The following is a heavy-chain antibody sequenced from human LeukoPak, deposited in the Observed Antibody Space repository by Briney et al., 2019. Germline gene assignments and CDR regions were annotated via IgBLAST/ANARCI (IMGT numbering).Heavy chain of an antibody. V-gene: IGHV4-30-2*01. CDR1: GGSISSGGYY. CDR3: ATTRGDTAARPEGDGSEYFQH. D-gene: IGHD6-6*01. Sequence: PSETLSLTCTVSGGSISSGGYYWSWIRQPPGKGLEWIGYIYHSGSTYYNPSLKSRVTISVDRSKNQFSLKLSSVTAADTAVYYCATTRGDTAARPEGDGSEYFQHWGQGTLVTVSS. J-gene: IGHJ1*01. CDR2: IYHSGST.